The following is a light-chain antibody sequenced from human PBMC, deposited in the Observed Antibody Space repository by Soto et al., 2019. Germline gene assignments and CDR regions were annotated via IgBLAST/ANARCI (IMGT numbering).Light chain of an antibody. V-gene: IGKV1-5*01. CDR1: QNINAW. J-gene: IGKJ4*01. CDR3: QQVKSYPRT. CDR2: DAS. Sequence: DIHMTQSPSSLSVSVGDRVTITCRTSQNINAWLAWYQQRPGQAPKLLIYDASTVQSGVPSRFSGSGSGTEFTLTISSLQPDDSATYYCQQVKSYPRTFGGGTKVDIK.